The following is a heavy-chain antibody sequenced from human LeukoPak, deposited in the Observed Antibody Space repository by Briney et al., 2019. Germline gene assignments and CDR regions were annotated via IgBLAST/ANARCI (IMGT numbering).Heavy chain of an antibody. CDR3: ARGRVAYSAYYFDY. J-gene: IGHJ4*02. V-gene: IGHV4-59*01. CDR1: GDSLTNYF. D-gene: IGHD2-15*01. Sequence: SETLSLTCTVSGDSLTNYFWSWIRQPPGKGLEWIGYIYYTGNTNYKPSLKSRVTISVDASTNQFSLRLRSVTAADPAVYYCARGRVAYSAYYFDYWGRGTLVTVSS. CDR2: IYYTGNT.